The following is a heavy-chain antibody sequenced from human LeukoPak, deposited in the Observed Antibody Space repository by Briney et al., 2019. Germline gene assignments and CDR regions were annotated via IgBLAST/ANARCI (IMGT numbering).Heavy chain of an antibody. Sequence: SETLRLTCTVSGGSISSYCWSWIRQPAGKGLEWIGRIYTSGSTNYNPSLKSRVTMSVDTSKNQFSLKLSSVTAADTAVYYCARDREYCSSTSCYRIWMDVWGQGTTVAVSS. CDR1: GGSISSYC. J-gene: IGHJ6*02. CDR2: IYTSGST. CDR3: ARDREYCSSTSCYRIWMDV. V-gene: IGHV4-4*07. D-gene: IGHD2-2*01.